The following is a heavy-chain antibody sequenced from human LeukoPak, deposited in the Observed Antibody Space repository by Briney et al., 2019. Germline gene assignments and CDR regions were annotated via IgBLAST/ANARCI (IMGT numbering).Heavy chain of an antibody. CDR1: GFTFSSYG. CDR2: ISYDGSNK. J-gene: IGHJ5*02. Sequence: GRSLRLSCAASGFTFSSYGMHWVRQAPGKGLEWVAVISYDGSNKYYADSVKGRFTISRDNSKNTLYLLMNSLRVEDTAVYYCAKDATDSSGFNWFDPWGQGTLVTVSS. V-gene: IGHV3-30*18. D-gene: IGHD3-22*01. CDR3: AKDATDSSGFNWFDP.